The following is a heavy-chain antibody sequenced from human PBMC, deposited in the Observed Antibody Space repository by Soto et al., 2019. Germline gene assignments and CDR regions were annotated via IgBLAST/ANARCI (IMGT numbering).Heavy chain of an antibody. Sequence: XESLRLSCAASGFTFSSYSMNWVRQAPGKGLEWVSYISSSSSTIYYADSVKGRFTISGDNAKNSLYLQMNSLRDEDTAVYYCARDPELDHYVWGSYPPNPYDAFDIWGQGTMVTVSS. D-gene: IGHD3-16*02. CDR2: ISSSSSTI. CDR1: GFTFSSYS. V-gene: IGHV3-48*02. CDR3: ARDPELDHYVWGSYPPNPYDAFDI. J-gene: IGHJ3*02.